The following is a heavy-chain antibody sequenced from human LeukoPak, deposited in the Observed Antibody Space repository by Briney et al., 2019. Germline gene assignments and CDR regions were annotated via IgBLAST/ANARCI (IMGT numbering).Heavy chain of an antibody. D-gene: IGHD3-10*01. J-gene: IGHJ4*02. CDR2: ISGSGGST. CDR1: GFTFSSYA. V-gene: IGHV3-23*01. Sequence: PGGSLRLSCAASGFTFSSYAMSWVRQAPGKGLEWVSAISGSGGSTYYADSAKGRFTISRDNSKNTLYLQMNSLRAEDTAVYYCAKHGGITMVRGVYFDYWGQGTLVTVSS. CDR3: AKHGGITMVRGVYFDY.